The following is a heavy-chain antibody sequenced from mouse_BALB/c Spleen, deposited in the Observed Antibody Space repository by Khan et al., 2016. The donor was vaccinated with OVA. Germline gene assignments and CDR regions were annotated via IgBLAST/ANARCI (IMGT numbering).Heavy chain of an antibody. CDR3: TRERIDD. V-gene: IGHV1-7*01. CDR1: GYTFTTYW. CDR2: INPTSGYT. J-gene: IGHJ2*01. Sequence: QVQLKESGAERAKPGASVKMSCKASGYTFTTYWMHWVKQRPGQGLEWIGYINPTSGYTDYNENFKDRATLSADKSSSTAYMQLSSLTSEDSAVYYCTRERIDDWGQGTTLTVSS.